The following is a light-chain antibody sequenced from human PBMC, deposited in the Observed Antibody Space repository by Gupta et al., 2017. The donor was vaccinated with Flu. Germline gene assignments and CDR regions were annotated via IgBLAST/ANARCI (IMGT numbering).Light chain of an antibody. Sequence: PSTLSASVGDRVTITCRASQSITGWLAWYQQKPGKAPKLLIYKASRLEGGVPSRFSGSGSGTEFTLTISSLQPDDFATYYCQQENSSIGTFGQGTKVEIK. CDR1: QSITGW. CDR2: KAS. CDR3: QQENSSIGT. V-gene: IGKV1-5*03. J-gene: IGKJ1*01.